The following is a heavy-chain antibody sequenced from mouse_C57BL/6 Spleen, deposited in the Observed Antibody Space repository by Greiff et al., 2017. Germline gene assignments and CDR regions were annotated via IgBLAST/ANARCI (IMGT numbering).Heavy chain of an antibody. Sequence: QVQLQQPGTELVKPGASVQLSCKASGYTFTSYWMHWVKQRPGQGLEWIGNINPSNGGTNYNEKFKSKATLTVDKSSSTAYMQLSSLTSEDSAVYYCARSRGSSGLFDYWGQGTTLTVSS. CDR1: GYTFTSYW. V-gene: IGHV1-53*01. CDR2: INPSNGGT. CDR3: ARSRGSSGLFDY. J-gene: IGHJ2*01. D-gene: IGHD3-2*02.